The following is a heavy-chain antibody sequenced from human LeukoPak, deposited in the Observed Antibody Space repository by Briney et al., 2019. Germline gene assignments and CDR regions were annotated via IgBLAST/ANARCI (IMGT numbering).Heavy chain of an antibody. CDR2: INPNSGGT. CDR3: ARTRAFYDSSGPGDD. Sequence: ASVKVSCKASGYTFTGYYMHWVRQAPGQGLEWMGRINPNSGGTNYAQKFQGRVTMTRDTSISTAYMELSRLRSDDTAVYYCARTRAFYDSSGPGDDWGQGTLVTVSS. CDR1: GYTFTGYY. V-gene: IGHV1-2*06. J-gene: IGHJ4*02. D-gene: IGHD3-22*01.